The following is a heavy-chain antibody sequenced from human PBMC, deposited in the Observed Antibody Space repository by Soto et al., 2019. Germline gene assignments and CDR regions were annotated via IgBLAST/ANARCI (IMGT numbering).Heavy chain of an antibody. CDR3: ASVGITGNPIHIDY. D-gene: IGHD1-20*01. J-gene: IGHJ4*02. CDR2: IYYSGST. CDR1: GGSISSGGYY. Sequence: SETLSLTCTVSGGSISSGGYYWSWIRQHPGKGLEWIGYIYYSGSTYYNPSLKSRVTISVDTSKNQFSLKLSSVTAADTAVYYCASVGITGNPIHIDYWGQGPMGTVSS. V-gene: IGHV4-31*03.